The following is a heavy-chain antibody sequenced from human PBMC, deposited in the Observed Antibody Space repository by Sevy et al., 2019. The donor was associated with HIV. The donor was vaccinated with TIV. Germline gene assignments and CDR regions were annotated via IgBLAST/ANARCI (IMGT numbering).Heavy chain of an antibody. Sequence: GGSLRLSCAASGFTFSNYAMHWVRQAPGKGLEWVAVIPTDGNNKYYADSVKGRFTISRDNFQNTLYMHMNSLSPEDTAIYYCARDRLNTGSYYDAMEVWGQGTTVTVSS. J-gene: IGHJ6*02. CDR3: ARDRLNTGSYYDAMEV. D-gene: IGHD1-26*01. CDR1: GFTFSNYA. CDR2: IPTDGNNK. V-gene: IGHV3-30*04.